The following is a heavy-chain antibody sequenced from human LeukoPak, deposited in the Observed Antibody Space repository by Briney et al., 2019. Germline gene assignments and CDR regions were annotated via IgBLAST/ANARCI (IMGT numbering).Heavy chain of an antibody. CDR2: ISSSSSYI. CDR3: ARDRLGPMEYYYYGMDV. Sequence: GGSLRLSCAASGFTFSSYSMNWVRQAPGKGLEWVSSISSSSSYIYYADSVEGRFTISRDNAKNSLYLQMNSLRAEDTAVYYCARDRLGPMEYYYYGMDVWGQGTTVTVSS. J-gene: IGHJ6*02. V-gene: IGHV3-21*01. CDR1: GFTFSSYS. D-gene: IGHD3-10*01.